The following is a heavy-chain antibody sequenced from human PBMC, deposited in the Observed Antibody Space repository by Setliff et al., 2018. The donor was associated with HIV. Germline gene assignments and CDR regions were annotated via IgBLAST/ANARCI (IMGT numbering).Heavy chain of an antibody. V-gene: IGHV3-11*04. J-gene: IGHJ3*01. CDR2: ISSSGRTI. CDR1: GFRFSDYC. D-gene: IGHD6-6*01. CDR3: ARDIPPEYPGFDL. Sequence: GGSLRLSCAASGFRFSDYCMNWIRQAPGKGLEWISSISSSGRTIKYADSVKGRFTISRDNAKRSLYLQMNSLRVEDTAVYYCARDIPPEYPGFDLWGQGTVVTVSS.